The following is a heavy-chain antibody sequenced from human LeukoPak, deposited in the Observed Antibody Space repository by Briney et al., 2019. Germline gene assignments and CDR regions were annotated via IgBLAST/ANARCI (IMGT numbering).Heavy chain of an antibody. J-gene: IGHJ4*02. CDR2: ISAYNGNT. D-gene: IGHD6-6*01. CDR1: GYTFTSYG. Sequence: ASVKVSCKASGYTFTSYGISWVRRAPGQGLEWMGWISAYNGNTNYAQKLQGRVTMTTDTSTSTAYMELRSLRSDDTAVYYCARDGSIAARLARDYWGQGTLVTVSS. V-gene: IGHV1-18*01. CDR3: ARDGSIAARLARDY.